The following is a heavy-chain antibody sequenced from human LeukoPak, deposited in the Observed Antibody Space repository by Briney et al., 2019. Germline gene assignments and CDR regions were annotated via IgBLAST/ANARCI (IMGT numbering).Heavy chain of an antibody. Sequence: PGGSLRLSCAASGFTFSSYAMSWVRQAPGKGLEWVSAISGSGGSTYYADSVKGRFTISRDSSKNTLYLQMNSLRAEDTAVYYCAKMGYYYGSESYYYFDYWGQGTLVTVSS. CDR2: ISGSGGST. CDR3: AKMGYYYGSESYYYFDY. CDR1: GFTFSSYA. V-gene: IGHV3-23*01. D-gene: IGHD3-10*01. J-gene: IGHJ4*02.